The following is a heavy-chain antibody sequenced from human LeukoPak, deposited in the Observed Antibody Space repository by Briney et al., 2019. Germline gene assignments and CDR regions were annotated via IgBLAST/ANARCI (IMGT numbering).Heavy chain of an antibody. CDR2: IKQDGSEK. V-gene: IGHV3-7*05. D-gene: IGHD1-26*01. CDR3: ANALGEHYFDS. CDR1: GFTFSTHW. J-gene: IGHJ4*02. Sequence: GGPLRLSCAASGFTFSTHWMIWVRQAPGKGLEWVANIKQDGSEKYYVDSVKGRFIISRDNAKNSLYLQMNSLRAEDTAVYYCANALGEHYFDSWGQGTLVSLS.